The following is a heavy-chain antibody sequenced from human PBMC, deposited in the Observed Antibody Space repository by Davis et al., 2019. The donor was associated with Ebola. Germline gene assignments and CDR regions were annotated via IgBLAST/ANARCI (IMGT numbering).Heavy chain of an antibody. V-gene: IGHV3-21*01. Sequence: GESLKISCAASGFTFSSYSMNWVRQAPGKGLEWVSSISSSSSYIYYADSVKGRFTISRDDSKNTLYLQMNSLRADDTAVYYCARDISVVVIPDYWGQGTLVTVSS. J-gene: IGHJ4*02. D-gene: IGHD2-21*01. CDR1: GFTFSSYS. CDR2: ISSSSSYI. CDR3: ARDISVVVIPDY.